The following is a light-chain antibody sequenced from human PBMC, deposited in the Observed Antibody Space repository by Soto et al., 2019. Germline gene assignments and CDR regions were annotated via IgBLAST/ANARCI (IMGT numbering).Light chain of an antibody. CDR1: SSDVGAYNY. CDR2: EVS. CDR3: SSYTSSSTLV. Sequence: QSALTQPASVSGSPGQSITISCTGTSSDVGAYNYVSWYQQYPAKAPKLIIYEVSNRPSGVSNRFSGSKSGNTASLTISGLQAEDEAHYYCSSYTSSSTLVFGGGTQLTVL. J-gene: IGLJ7*01. V-gene: IGLV2-14*01.